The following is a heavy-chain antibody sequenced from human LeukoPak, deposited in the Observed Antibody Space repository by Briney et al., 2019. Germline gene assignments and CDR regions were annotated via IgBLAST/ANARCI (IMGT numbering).Heavy chain of an antibody. CDR2: IYHSGSS. J-gene: IGHJ6*02. CDR3: ARVAYYYGMDV. CDR1: SASVSSCY. V-gene: IGHV4-59*02. Sequence: SETLSLTCTFSSASVSSCYWSWIRQPPGKGLEWIGYIYHSGSSNYNPSLKSRVTISVDTSKNQFSLKLSSVTAADTAVYYCARVAYYYGMDVWGQGTTVTVSS.